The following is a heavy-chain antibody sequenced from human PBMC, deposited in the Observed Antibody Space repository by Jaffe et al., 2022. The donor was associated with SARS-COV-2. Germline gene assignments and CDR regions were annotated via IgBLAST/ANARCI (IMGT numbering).Heavy chain of an antibody. D-gene: IGHD2-21*01. Sequence: QVHLVQSGAEVKKPGSSVKVSCTASGNPFSSFAIHWVRQAPGQGLEWVGTIIPVFKTTNYEQRFQGRVTITADESTTTAYMELSSLTSDDTAMYYCASGACGGAPCSSPYGWFDPWGPGTLVTVSS. CDR3: ASGACGGAPCSSPYGWFDP. CDR1: GNPFSSFA. CDR2: IIPVFKTT. J-gene: IGHJ5*02. V-gene: IGHV1-69*18.